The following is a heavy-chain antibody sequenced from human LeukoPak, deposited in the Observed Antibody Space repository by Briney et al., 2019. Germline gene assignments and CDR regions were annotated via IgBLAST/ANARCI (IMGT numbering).Heavy chain of an antibody. CDR2: ISYDGSNK. CDR3: ARDPYSYGYLGYFDY. CDR1: GFTFSDYG. Sequence: GGSLRLSCAASGFTFSDYGMHWVRQAPGKGLEWVAVISYDGSNKYYADSVKGRFTISRDNSKNTLYLQMNSLRAEDTAVYYCARDPYSYGYLGYFDYWGQGTLVTVSS. J-gene: IGHJ4*02. D-gene: IGHD5-18*01. V-gene: IGHV3-30*03.